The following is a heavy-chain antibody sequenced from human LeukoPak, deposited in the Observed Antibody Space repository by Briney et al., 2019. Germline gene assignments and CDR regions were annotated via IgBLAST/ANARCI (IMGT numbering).Heavy chain of an antibody. V-gene: IGHV1-2*06. D-gene: IGHD7-27*01. J-gene: IGHJ5*02. CDR1: GYTFTGYY. CDR2: INPNSGGT. Sequence: ASVKVSCKASGYTFTGYYMQWVRQAPGQGLEWMGRINPNSGGTDYAQNFQGRVTMTRDTSVSTVYMELSSLKSNDTAVYYCARQGSLGTRFDPWGQGTLVTVSS. CDR3: ARQGSLGTRFDP.